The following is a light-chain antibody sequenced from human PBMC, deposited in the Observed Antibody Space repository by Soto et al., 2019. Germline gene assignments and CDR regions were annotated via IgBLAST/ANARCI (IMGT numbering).Light chain of an antibody. CDR2: RDS. J-gene: IGLJ2*01. V-gene: IGLV3-9*01. CDR3: QVWDSSTV. Sequence: SYALTQPLSVSVALGQTARITCGGNNIGIKNVHWYQQKPGQAPVLVIYRDSNRPSGIPERFSGSNSGNTATLTISRAQAGDEADYYCQVWDSSTVFGGGTQLTVL. CDR1: NIGIKN.